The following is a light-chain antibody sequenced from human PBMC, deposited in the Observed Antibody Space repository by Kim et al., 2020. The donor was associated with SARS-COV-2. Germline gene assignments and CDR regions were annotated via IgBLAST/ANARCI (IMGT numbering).Light chain of an antibody. J-gene: IGLJ1*01. CDR2: DVS. CDR3: SSYTSSNTYV. Sequence: GPSITISCTGTSSDVGGYNYVSWYQQHPGKAPKLMIYDVSDRPSGVSNRFSGSKSGNTASLTISGLQAEDEADYYCSSYTSSNTYVFGSGTKVTVL. V-gene: IGLV2-14*03. CDR1: SSDVGGYNY.